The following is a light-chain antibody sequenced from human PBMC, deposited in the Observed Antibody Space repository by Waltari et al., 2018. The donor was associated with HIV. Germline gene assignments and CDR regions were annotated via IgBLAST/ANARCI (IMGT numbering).Light chain of an antibody. CDR1: SRDVGGYNY. Sequence: QSALTQPASVSGSPGQSITISCTGTSRDVGGYNYVSWYQQHPGKAPKLMLYEVSNRPSGVSNRCSGSKSGNTASLTISGLQAEDEADYYCSSYTSSSTVVFGGGTKLTVL. CDR2: EVS. J-gene: IGLJ2*01. V-gene: IGLV2-14*01. CDR3: SSYTSSSTVV.